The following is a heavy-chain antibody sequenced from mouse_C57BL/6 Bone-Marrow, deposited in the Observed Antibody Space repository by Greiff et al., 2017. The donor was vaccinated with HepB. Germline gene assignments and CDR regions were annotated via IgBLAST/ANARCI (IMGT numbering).Heavy chain of an antibody. CDR2: IYPGSGNT. Sequence: VHLVESGPELVKPGASVKISCKASGYSFTSYYIHWVKQRPGQGLEWIGWIYPGSGNTKYNEKFKGKATLTADTSSSTAYMQLSSLTSEDSAVYYCARGNWDYWGQGTTLTVSS. CDR1: GYSFTSYY. J-gene: IGHJ2*01. D-gene: IGHD2-1*01. CDR3: ARGNWDY. V-gene: IGHV1-66*01.